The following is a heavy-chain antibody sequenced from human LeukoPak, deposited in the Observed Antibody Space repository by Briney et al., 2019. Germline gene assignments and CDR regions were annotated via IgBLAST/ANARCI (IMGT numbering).Heavy chain of an antibody. CDR1: GHSIGNGYY. Sequence: SETLSLTCAVSGHSIGNGYYWGWIRQSPGKGLEWIGSIYHSGYSHYNPSLKSRVTMSVDTSKNQFSLKLTSVTAADTAVYYCASSNYCTSTSCRRNYHYYYMDVWGKGTSVTVSS. V-gene: IGHV4-38-2*01. CDR2: IYHSGYS. CDR3: ASSNYCTSTSCRRNYHYYYMDV. D-gene: IGHD2-2*01. J-gene: IGHJ6*03.